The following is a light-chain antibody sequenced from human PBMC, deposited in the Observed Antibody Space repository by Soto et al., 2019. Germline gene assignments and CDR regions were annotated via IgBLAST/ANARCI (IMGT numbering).Light chain of an antibody. CDR3: SSYTSSSTPVV. J-gene: IGLJ2*01. CDR1: SSDVVDYNY. Sequence: QSALTQPASVSGSPGQSITISCTGSSSDVVDYNYVSWYQQHPGEAPRLLIHEVTNRPSGVSNRFSGSKSGNMASLTISGLQAEDEADYYCSSYTSSSTPVVFGGGTKLTVL. CDR2: EVT. V-gene: IGLV2-14*01.